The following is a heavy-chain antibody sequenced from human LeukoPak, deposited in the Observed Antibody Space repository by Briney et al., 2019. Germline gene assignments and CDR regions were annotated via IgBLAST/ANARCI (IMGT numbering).Heavy chain of an antibody. V-gene: IGHV1-18*01. CDR3: ARENYARKWYFDY. CDR1: GGTFSSYA. CDR2: ISAYNGNT. J-gene: IGHJ4*02. Sequence: ASVKVSCKASGGTFSSYAISWVRQAPGQGLEWMGWISAYNGNTNYAQKLQGRVTMTTDTSTSTAYMELRSLRSDDTAVYYCARENYARKWYFDYWGQGTLVTVSS. D-gene: IGHD2-2*01.